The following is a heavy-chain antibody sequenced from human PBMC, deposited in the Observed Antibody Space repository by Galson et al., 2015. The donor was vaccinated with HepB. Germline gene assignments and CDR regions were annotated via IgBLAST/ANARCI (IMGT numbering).Heavy chain of an antibody. CDR3: ARDSSTIFGVVTIHPIDY. D-gene: IGHD3-3*01. CDR2: ISAYNGNT. V-gene: IGHV1-18*01. CDR1: GYTFTSYG. J-gene: IGHJ4*02. Sequence: SVKVSCKASGYTFTSYGISWVRQAPGQGLEWMGWISAYNGNTNYAQKLQGRVTMTTDTSTSTAYMELRSLRSDDTAVYYCARDSSTIFGVVTIHPIDYWGQGTLVTVSS.